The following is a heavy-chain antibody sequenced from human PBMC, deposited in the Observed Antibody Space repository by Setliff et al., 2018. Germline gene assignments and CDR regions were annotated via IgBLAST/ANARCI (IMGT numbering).Heavy chain of an antibody. CDR1: GGSISPYF. V-gene: IGHV4-59*01. CDR2: IYHNGNT. J-gene: IGHJ6*02. CDR3: VRDRTAYSYGLDV. Sequence: SETLSLTCTVSGGSISPYFWSWIRQPPGKGLEWIGYIYHNGNTNFNPSLKTRLTMSGDTSKNQFALNLRSVTAADTAVYYCVRDRTAYSYGLDVWGQGTTGHRLL. D-gene: IGHD5-18*01.